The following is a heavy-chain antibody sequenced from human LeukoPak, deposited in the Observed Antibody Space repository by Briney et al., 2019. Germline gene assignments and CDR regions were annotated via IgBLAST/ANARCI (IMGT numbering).Heavy chain of an antibody. CDR3: TRDGHSWNDFDY. CDR2: IKEDGSEK. D-gene: IGHD1-1*01. V-gene: IGHV3-7*01. CDR1: GFTFRTYW. J-gene: IGHJ4*02. Sequence: GGSLRLSCAASGFTFRTYWMNWVHQAPGKGLEWVANIKEDGSEKNYVDSVRGRFTISRDNAEKSLYLQMNSLRVEDTALYYCTRDGHSWNDFDYWGQGVLVTVSS.